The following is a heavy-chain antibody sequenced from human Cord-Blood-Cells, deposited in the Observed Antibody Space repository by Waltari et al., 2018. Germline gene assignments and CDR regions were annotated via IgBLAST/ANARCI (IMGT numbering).Heavy chain of an antibody. CDR2: IWYDRRNK. Sequence: QVQLVEFGGGVVVPGRFLRPVCETSGFTLRSYGMHCLRQDPGKGLEVVAVIWYDRRNKYYADSVKGRFTISRDNSKNTLYLQMNSLRAEDTAVYYCGGNWAYDAFDIWGQGTMVTVSS. J-gene: IGHJ3*02. CDR3: GGNWAYDAFDI. V-gene: IGHV3-33*01. CDR1: GFTLRSYG. D-gene: IGHD7-27*01.